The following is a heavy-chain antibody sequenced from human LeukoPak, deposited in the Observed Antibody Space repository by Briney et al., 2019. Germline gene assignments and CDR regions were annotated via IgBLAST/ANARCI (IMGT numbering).Heavy chain of an antibody. D-gene: IGHD2-21*01. V-gene: IGHV1-18*01. CDR1: GYTFTSYG. CDR2: ISAYNGNT. J-gene: IGHJ2*01. Sequence: ASVKVSCKASGYTFTSYGISWVRQAPGQGLEWMGWISAYNGNTNYAQKIQGRVTMTTDTSTRTAYMELRSLRSDDTAVYYCARVFYSPDFDLWGRGTLVTVSS. CDR3: ARVFYSPDFDL.